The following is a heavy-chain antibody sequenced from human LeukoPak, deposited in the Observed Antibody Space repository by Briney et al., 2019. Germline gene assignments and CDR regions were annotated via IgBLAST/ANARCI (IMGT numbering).Heavy chain of an antibody. CDR3: ARERASSGWYLDY. J-gene: IGHJ4*02. Sequence: ASVKVSCKASGYSFTSFGISWVRQAPGQGLEWMGWISTYNGDTNSAQNFQGRVTMTTDTSTSTVYMELRSLRSDDTAVYYCARERASSGWYLDYWGQGTLVIVSS. CDR2: ISTYNGDT. V-gene: IGHV1-18*01. CDR1: GYSFTSFG. D-gene: IGHD6-19*01.